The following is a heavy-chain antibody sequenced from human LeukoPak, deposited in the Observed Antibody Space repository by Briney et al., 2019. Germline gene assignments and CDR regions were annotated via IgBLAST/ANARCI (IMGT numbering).Heavy chain of an antibody. CDR1: GGSFSGYY. V-gene: IGHV4-34*01. CDR2: INHSGST. D-gene: IGHD2-15*01. CDR3: ARGRIVVVLAATSFLDY. Sequence: PSETLSLTCAVSGGSFSGYYWSWIRQPPGEGLEWIGEINHSGSTNYNPSLKSRVTISVDTSKNQFSLKLSSVTAADTAVYYCARGRIVVVLAATSFLDYWGQGTLVTVSS. J-gene: IGHJ4*02.